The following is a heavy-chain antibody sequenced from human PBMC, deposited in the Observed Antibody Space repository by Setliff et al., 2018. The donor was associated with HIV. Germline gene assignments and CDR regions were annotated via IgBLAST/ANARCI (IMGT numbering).Heavy chain of an antibody. V-gene: IGHV4-38-2*02. D-gene: IGHD3-22*01. Sequence: PSETLSLTCSVSGSSISDHYWWAWVRQAPGKGLEYIGTIFHRGGTFNNPSLKSRVTMSVDTSKNQFSLKLTSVAAADTAVYYCARDVLDLVISVYGFWGQGIPVTVSS. CDR2: IFHRGGT. CDR1: GSSISDHYW. J-gene: IGHJ4*02. CDR3: ARDVLDLVISVYGF.